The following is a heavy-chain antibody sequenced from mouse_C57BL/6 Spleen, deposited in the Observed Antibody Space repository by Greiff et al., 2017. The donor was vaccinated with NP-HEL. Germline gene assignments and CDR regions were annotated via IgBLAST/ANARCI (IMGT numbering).Heavy chain of an antibody. J-gene: IGHJ4*01. V-gene: IGHV1-15*01. CDR2: IDPETGGT. CDR3: TRANWDVGDAMDY. Sequence: VQGVESGAELVRPGASVTLSCKASGYTFTDYEMHWVKQTPVHGLEWIGAIDPETGGTAYNQKFKGKAILTADKSSSTAYMELRSLTSEDSAVYYCTRANWDVGDAMDYWGQGTSVTVSS. D-gene: IGHD4-1*01. CDR1: GYTFTDYE.